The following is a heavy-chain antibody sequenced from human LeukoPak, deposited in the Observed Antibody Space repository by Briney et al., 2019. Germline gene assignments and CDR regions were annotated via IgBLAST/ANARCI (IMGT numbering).Heavy chain of an antibody. J-gene: IGHJ4*02. CDR1: GDSISSYY. CDR3: ARLWYTSGRSDY. D-gene: IGHD6-19*01. Sequence: TLSLTCTVSGDSISSYYWSWIRQPPGKGLEYIGYISYSGSTNYNPSLKSRVTISVDTSKTQFSLRLSSVTAADTAMYYCARLWYTSGRSDYWGQGTLVTVSS. V-gene: IGHV4-59*08. CDR2: ISYSGST.